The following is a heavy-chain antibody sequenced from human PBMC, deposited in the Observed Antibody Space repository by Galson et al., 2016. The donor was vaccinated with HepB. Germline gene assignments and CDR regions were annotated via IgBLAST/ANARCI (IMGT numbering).Heavy chain of an antibody. V-gene: IGHV3-21*01. CDR1: GLIFGGYT. CDR2: ISRGGRLI. J-gene: IGHJ4*02. Sequence: SLRLSCAASGLIFGGYTLHWARQAPGRGLEWVSSISRGGRLINYADSVKGRFTISRDDASNSLHLQMTSLTADDTAIYYCASDGYGYDFFAFDSWGQGTLVLVSS. D-gene: IGHD5-18*01. CDR3: ASDGYGYDFFAFDS.